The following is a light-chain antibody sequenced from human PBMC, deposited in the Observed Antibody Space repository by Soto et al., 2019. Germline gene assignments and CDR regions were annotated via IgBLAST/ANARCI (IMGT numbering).Light chain of an antibody. CDR1: QSVATC. J-gene: IGKJ5*01. V-gene: IGKV1-5*01. CDR3: QHYNSYPIT. CDR2: DAS. Sequence: DIQMTQGPSTLAASVGYRGAITCRASQSVATCLTWYQQKPGKAPKTLIYDASSLKSGVPSRFSGRGSGTEFTLTISSLQHDDFATYYCQHYNSYPITFGQGTRLEIK.